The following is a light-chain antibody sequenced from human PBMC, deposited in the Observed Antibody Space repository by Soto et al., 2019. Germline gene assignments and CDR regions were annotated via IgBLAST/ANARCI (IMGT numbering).Light chain of an antibody. CDR1: QSFRGL. V-gene: IGKV3-15*01. CDR3: QQYNSWPPLT. Sequence: EVVLTQSPVTLSLSPGERATLSCRASQSFRGLLAWYQQKPGQAPRLLIYDAYNRATGVPARFSGSGSGTEFTLTINSLQSEDFAVYYCQQYNSWPPLTFGGGTKVEIK. CDR2: DAY. J-gene: IGKJ4*01.